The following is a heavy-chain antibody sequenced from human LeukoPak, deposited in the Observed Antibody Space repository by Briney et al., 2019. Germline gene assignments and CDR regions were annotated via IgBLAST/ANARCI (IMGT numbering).Heavy chain of an antibody. CDR3: ARAWTTVTPFDF. CDR2: INHSGST. J-gene: IGHJ4*02. Sequence: SETLSLTCAVYGGSFSGYYWSWIRQPPGKGLEWIGEINHSGSTNYNPSLKSRVTISVDTSKNQFSLELHSVTVADTAVYYCARAWTTVTPFDFWGQGILVTVSS. V-gene: IGHV4-34*01. D-gene: IGHD4-17*01. CDR1: GGSFSGYY.